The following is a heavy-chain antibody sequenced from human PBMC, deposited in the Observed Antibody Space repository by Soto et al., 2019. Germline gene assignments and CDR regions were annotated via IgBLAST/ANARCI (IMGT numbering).Heavy chain of an antibody. D-gene: IGHD2-2*01. CDR1: GGSISNSY. CDR2: IYSSGST. V-gene: IGHV4-59*01. Sequence: PSETLSLTCTVAGGSISNSYWSWIRQSPEKGLEWIGYIYSSGSTNYNPSLNSRVTISVDTSKNQFSLKLSSVTAADTAVYYCARGRDIVVVPAASGMDVWGQGTTVTVSS. J-gene: IGHJ6*02. CDR3: ARGRDIVVVPAASGMDV.